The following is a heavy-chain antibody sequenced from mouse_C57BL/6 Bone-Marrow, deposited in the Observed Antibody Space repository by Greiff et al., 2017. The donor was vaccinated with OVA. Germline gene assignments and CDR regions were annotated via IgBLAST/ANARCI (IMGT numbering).Heavy chain of an antibody. J-gene: IGHJ2*01. D-gene: IGHD2-4*01. CDR3: ARSYYDLGY. CDR2: IWTGGGT. Sequence: VQLVESGPGLVAPSKSLSITCTVSGFSLTSYATSPVLQQPGKGLDLLVVIWTGGGTNYNSALKSRLSISKDNSKSQVFLKMNSLQTDDTARYYCARSYYDLGYWGQGTTLTVSS. CDR1: GFSLTSYA. V-gene: IGHV2-9-1*01.